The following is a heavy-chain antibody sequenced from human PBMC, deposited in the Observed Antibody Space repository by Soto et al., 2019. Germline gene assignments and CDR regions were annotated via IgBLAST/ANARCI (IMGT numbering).Heavy chain of an antibody. CDR1: GFTFSSYS. CDR3: ARDGGGGGASPRGNWFDP. Sequence: EVQLVESGGGLVKPGGSLRLSCAASGFTFSSYSMNWVRQAPGKGLEWVSSISSSSSYIYYADSVKGRFTISRDNAKNSLYLQMNSLRAEDTAVYYCARDGGGGGASPRGNWFDPWGQGTLVTVSS. D-gene: IGHD2-21*01. V-gene: IGHV3-21*01. J-gene: IGHJ5*02. CDR2: ISSSSSYI.